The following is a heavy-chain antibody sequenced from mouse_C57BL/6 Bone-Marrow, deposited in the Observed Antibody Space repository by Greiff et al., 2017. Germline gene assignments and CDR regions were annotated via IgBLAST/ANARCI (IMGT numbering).Heavy chain of an antibody. V-gene: IGHV1-72*01. Sequence: VQLQQPGAELVKPGASVKLSCKASGYTFTSYWMHWVKQRPGRGLEWIGRIDPNSGGTKYNEKFKSKATLTVDKPSSTAYMQLSSLTSEDSAVYYCSRSRRLRRGGAMDYWGQGTSVTVSS. J-gene: IGHJ4*01. CDR1: GYTFTSYW. CDR3: SRSRRLRRGGAMDY. D-gene: IGHD2-4*01. CDR2: IDPNSGGT.